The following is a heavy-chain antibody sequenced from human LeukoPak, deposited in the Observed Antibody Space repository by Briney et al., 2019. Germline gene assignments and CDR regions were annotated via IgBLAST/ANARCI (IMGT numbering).Heavy chain of an antibody. CDR2: IYTSGST. J-gene: IGHJ5*02. CDR3: ARDLVAGLCSSTSCYGRNNWFDP. D-gene: IGHD2-2*01. V-gene: IGHV4-61*02. CDR1: GGSISSGGYS. Sequence: PSETLSLTCAVSGGSISSGGYSWSWIRQPPGKGLEWIGRIYTSGSTNYNPSLKSRVTISVDTSKNQFSLKLSSVTAADTAVYYCARDLVAGLCSSTSCYGRNNWFDPWGQGTLVTVSS.